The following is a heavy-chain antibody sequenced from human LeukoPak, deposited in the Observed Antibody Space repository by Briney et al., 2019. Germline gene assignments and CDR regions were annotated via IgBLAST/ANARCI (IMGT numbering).Heavy chain of an antibody. V-gene: IGHV3-21*01. Sequence: PGGSLRLSCAASGFTFSSYSMNWVRQAPGKGLEWVSSISSSSSYIYYADSVKGRFTISRDNAKNSLYLQMNSLRAEDTAVYYCASSTSRATVTSGGGYYFDYWGQGTLVTVSS. J-gene: IGHJ4*02. CDR2: ISSSSSYI. CDR1: GFTFSSYS. D-gene: IGHD4-17*01. CDR3: ASSTSRATVTSGGGYYFDY.